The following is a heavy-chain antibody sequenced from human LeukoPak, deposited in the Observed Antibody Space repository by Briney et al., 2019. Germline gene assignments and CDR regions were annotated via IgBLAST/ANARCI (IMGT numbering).Heavy chain of an antibody. D-gene: IGHD3/OR15-3a*01. CDR2: ITSGGTTI. CDR3: AKLEYDFWSGSFDY. Sequence: GGSLRLSCAASGFTFSDYYMSWIRQAPGKGLEWVSYITSGGTTIYYADSVKGRFTISRDNAKNSLYLQMNSLRAEDTAVYYCAKLEYDFWSGSFDYWGQGTLVTVSS. V-gene: IGHV3-11*01. CDR1: GFTFSDYY. J-gene: IGHJ4*02.